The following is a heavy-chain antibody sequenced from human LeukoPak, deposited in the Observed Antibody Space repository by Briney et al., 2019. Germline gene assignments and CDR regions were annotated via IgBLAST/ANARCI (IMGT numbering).Heavy chain of an antibody. V-gene: IGHV3-48*03. D-gene: IGHD1-26*01. Sequence: GGSLRLSCAASGFTSSSYEMNWVRQAPGKGLEWVSYISSSGSTIYYADSVKGRFTISRDNAKNSLYLQMNSLRAEDTAVYYCASDRVGADFYNWFDPWGQGTLVTVSS. CDR2: ISSSGSTI. CDR1: GFTSSSYE. CDR3: ASDRVGADFYNWFDP. J-gene: IGHJ5*02.